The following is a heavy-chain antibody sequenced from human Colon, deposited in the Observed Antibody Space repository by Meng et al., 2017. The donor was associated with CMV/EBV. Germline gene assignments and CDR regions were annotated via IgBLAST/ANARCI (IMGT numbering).Heavy chain of an antibody. CDR1: GFTFSSYG. D-gene: IGHD1-7*01. CDR3: AKGGYNWNFLDY. Sequence: RGSLRLSCAASGFTFSSYGMHWVRQAPGKGLVWVAVIWYDGSNKYYADSVKGRFTISRDNSKNTLYLQMNSLRAEDTAVYYCAKGGYNWNFLDYWGQGTLVTVSS. CDR2: IWYDGSNK. V-gene: IGHV3-33*06. J-gene: IGHJ4*02.